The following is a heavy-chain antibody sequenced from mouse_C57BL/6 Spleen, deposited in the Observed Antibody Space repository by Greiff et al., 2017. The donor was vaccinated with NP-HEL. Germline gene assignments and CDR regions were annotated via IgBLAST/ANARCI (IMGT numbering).Heavy chain of an antibody. V-gene: IGHV1-80*01. CDR3: ARTTVVKYYFDY. D-gene: IGHD1-1*01. J-gene: IGHJ2*01. CDR2: IYPGDGDT. CDR1: GYAFSSYW. Sequence: VQLQQSGAELVKPGASVKISCKASGYAFSSYWMNWVKQRPGKGLEWIGQIYPGDGDTNYNGKFKGKATLTADKSSSTAYMQLSSLTSEDSAVYFCARTTVVKYYFDYWGQSTTLTVSS.